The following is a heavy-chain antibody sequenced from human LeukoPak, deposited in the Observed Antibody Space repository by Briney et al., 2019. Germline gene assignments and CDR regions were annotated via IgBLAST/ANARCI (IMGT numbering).Heavy chain of an antibody. Sequence: PGGSLRLSCAASGFTFSSYAMHWVRQAPGKGLEWVAVISYDGSNKYYADSVKGRFTISRDNSKSTLYLQMNSLRAEDTAVYYCASLWIQLLDYWGQGTLVTVSS. CDR2: ISYDGSNK. D-gene: IGHD5-18*01. CDR3: ASLWIQLLDY. V-gene: IGHV3-30-3*01. J-gene: IGHJ4*02. CDR1: GFTFSSYA.